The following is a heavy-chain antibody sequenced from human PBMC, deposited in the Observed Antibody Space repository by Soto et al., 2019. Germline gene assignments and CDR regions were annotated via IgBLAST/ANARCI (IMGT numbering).Heavy chain of an antibody. V-gene: IGHV1-69*12. Sequence: QVQLVQSGAEVKKPGSSVKVSCKASGGTFSSYAISWVRQAPGQGLEWMGGIIPIFGTANYAQKFQGRVTITADESTSTAYMELSSLRSEDTAVYYCARAGYSYGYGSYYYGMDVWGQGTTVTVS. J-gene: IGHJ6*02. D-gene: IGHD5-18*01. CDR3: ARAGYSYGYGSYYYGMDV. CDR2: IIPIFGTA. CDR1: GGTFSSYA.